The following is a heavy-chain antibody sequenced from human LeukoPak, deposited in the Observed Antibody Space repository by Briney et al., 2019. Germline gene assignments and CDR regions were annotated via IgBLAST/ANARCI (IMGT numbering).Heavy chain of an antibody. CDR1: GGTFSSYA. Sequence: SVTVSCKASGGTFSSYAISWVRQAPGQGLEWMGGIIPIFGTANYAQKFQGRVTITADGSTSTAYMELSSLRSEDTAVYYCARGYYDILTGRYNWFDPWGQGTLVTVSS. CDR2: IIPIFGTA. D-gene: IGHD3-9*01. J-gene: IGHJ5*02. V-gene: IGHV1-69*13. CDR3: ARGYYDILTGRYNWFDP.